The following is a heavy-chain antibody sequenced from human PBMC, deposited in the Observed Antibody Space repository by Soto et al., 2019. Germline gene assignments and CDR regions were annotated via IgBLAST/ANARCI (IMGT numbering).Heavy chain of an antibody. D-gene: IGHD2-15*01. Sequence: ASVKVSCKASGYTFTSYDMNWVRQATGQGLEWMGWMNPNSGNTGYAQRFQGRVTMTRNTSISTAYMELSSLRSEDTAVYYCARGGGGGYCSGGSCYLLRFYGDYVGWFDPWGQGTLVTVSS. J-gene: IGHJ5*02. V-gene: IGHV1-8*01. CDR3: ARGGGGGYCSGGSCYLLRFYGDYVGWFDP. CDR2: MNPNSGNT. CDR1: GYTFTSYD.